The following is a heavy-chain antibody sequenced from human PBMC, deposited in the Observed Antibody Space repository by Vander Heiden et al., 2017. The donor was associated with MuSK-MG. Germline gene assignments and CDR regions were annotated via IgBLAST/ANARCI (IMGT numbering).Heavy chain of an antibody. CDR2: INHSGST. D-gene: IGHD2-2*02. CDR3: ARGSIPHNENSRNPIFDP. J-gene: IGHJ5*02. V-gene: IGHV4-34*01. Sequence: QVQLQQWGAGLLKPSETLSLTCAVYGGSFSGYYWSWIRQPPGKGLEWIGEINHSGSTNYNPSLKSRVTISVDTSKNQFSLKLSSVTAADTAVYYCARGSIPHNENSRNPIFDPWGQGTLVTVSS. CDR1: GGSFSGYY.